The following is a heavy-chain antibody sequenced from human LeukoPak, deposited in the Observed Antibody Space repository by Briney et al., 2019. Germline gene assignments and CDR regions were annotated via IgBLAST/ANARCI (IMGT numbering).Heavy chain of an antibody. CDR3: ARSVYGDDAFDI. J-gene: IGHJ3*02. Sequence: PSETLSLTCTVSGGSISSSSYYWGWIRQPPGKGLEWIGRIYYSGSTYYNPSLKSRVTISVDTSKNQFSLKLSSVTAADTAVYYCARSVYGDDAFDIWGQGTMVTVSS. V-gene: IGHV4-39*07. CDR2: IYYSGST. D-gene: IGHD4-17*01. CDR1: GGSISSSSYY.